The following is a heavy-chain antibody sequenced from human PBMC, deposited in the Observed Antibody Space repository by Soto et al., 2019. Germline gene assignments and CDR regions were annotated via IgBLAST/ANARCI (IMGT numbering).Heavy chain of an antibody. J-gene: IGHJ6*03. CDR1: GFTFSSYS. Sequence: GGSLRLSCAASGFTFSSYSMNWVRQAPGKGLEWVSYISSSSSTIYYADSVKGRFTISRDNAKNSLYLQMNSLRAEDTAVYYCAREGGGYDLDYYYYMDVGGKGTTVTVSS. V-gene: IGHV3-48*01. CDR3: AREGGGYDLDYYYYMDV. CDR2: ISSSSSTI. D-gene: IGHD5-12*01.